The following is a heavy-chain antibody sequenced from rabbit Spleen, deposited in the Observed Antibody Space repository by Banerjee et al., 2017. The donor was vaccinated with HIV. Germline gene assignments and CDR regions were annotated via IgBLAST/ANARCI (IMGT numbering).Heavy chain of an antibody. J-gene: IGHJ3*01. V-gene: IGHV1S45*01. CDR1: GIDFTNYY. CDR3: ARGIAYGYAGDTYPPYAMDL. Sequence: QEQLTETGGGLVQPGGSLTLSCKASGIDFTNYYITWVRQAPGKGLEWIGIIYAGSSGSTYYASWAKGRFTISKTSSTTVTLQMTSLTAADTATYFCARGIAYGYAGDTYPPYAMDLWGPGTLVTVS. CDR2: IYAGSSGST. D-gene: IGHD6-1*01.